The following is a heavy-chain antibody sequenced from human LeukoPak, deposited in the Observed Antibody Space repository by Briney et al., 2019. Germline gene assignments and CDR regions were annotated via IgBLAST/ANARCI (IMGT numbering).Heavy chain of an antibody. CDR2: IYHSGST. D-gene: IGHD6-19*01. V-gene: IGHV4-4*02. CDR3: ARGGGGWYEDYYYGMDV. CDR1: GGSISSSNW. Sequence: SGTLSLTCAVSGGSISSSNWWSWVRQPPGKGLEWIGEIYHSGSTNYNPSLKSRVTISVDKSKNQFSLKLSSVTTADTAVYYCARGGGGWYEDYYYGMDVWGQGTTVTVSS. J-gene: IGHJ6*02.